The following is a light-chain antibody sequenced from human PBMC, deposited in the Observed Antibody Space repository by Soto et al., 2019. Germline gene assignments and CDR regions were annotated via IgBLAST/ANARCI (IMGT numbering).Light chain of an antibody. V-gene: IGKV1-27*01. CDR1: QGISNS. CDR3: QKYNSALVS. CDR2: AAS. J-gene: IGKJ1*01. Sequence: DIQMTQSPSSLSASVGDRVTITCRASQGISNSLAWYQQKPGKVPKLLIYAASTLQSGVPSRFSGSGAGTDFTLSISSLQPEDVATYYCQKYNSALVSFGQGTKVEIK.